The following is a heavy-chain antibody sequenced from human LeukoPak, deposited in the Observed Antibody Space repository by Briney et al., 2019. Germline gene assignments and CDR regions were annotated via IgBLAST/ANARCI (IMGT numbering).Heavy chain of an antibody. J-gene: IGHJ4*02. CDR3: VRRSDYYDSSAYEY. CDR1: GYTFTTYD. CDR2: MNPDTGNT. V-gene: IGHV1-8*03. D-gene: IGHD3-22*01. Sequence: ASVKVSCKAFGYTFTTYDINWVRQATGQGHEWMGWMNPDTGNTGYAQKFQGRVTITRNTSINTAYIELSSLISEDTAVYYCVRRSDYYDSSAYEYWGQGTPVTVSS.